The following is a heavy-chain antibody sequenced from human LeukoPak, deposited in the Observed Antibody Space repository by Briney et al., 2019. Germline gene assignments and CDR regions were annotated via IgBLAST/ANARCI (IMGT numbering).Heavy chain of an antibody. CDR2: MSSSGSTI. Sequence: PGGSLSLSCAASGFTFSDYYMSWIRQAPGKGLEWVSYMSSSGSTIYYADSVKGRFTISRDNAKNSLYLQMNSLRAEDTAVYYCARTSPLYSPPYYMDVWGKGTTVTISS. CDR1: GFTFSDYY. D-gene: IGHD4-11*01. CDR3: ARTSPLYSPPYYMDV. J-gene: IGHJ6*03. V-gene: IGHV3-11*01.